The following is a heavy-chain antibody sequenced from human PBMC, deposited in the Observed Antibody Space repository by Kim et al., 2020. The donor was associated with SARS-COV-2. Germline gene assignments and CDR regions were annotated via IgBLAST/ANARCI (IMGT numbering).Heavy chain of an antibody. J-gene: IGHJ4*02. Sequence: AQKLQGRVTMTTDTSTSTAYMELRSLRSDDTAVYYCARGHSSGYYYFDYWGQGTLVTVSS. CDR3: ARGHSSGYYYFDY. D-gene: IGHD6-19*01. V-gene: IGHV1-18*01.